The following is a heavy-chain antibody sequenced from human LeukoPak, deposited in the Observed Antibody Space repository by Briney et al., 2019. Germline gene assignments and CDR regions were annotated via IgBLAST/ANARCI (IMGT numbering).Heavy chain of an antibody. D-gene: IGHD3-22*01. V-gene: IGHV3-21*01. Sequence: PGGSLRLSCAASGFTFSSYSMNWVRQAPGKGLEWVSSISSSSSYIYYADSVKGRFTISRDNAKNSLYLQMNSLRAEDTAVYYCARALYYYDSTGGTGDLDIWGQGTMVTVSS. CDR3: ARALYYYDSTGGTGDLDI. CDR1: GFTFSSYS. J-gene: IGHJ3*02. CDR2: ISSSSSYI.